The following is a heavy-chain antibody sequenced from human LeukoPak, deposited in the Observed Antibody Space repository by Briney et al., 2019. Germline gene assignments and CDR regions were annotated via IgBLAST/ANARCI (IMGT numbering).Heavy chain of an antibody. D-gene: IGHD4-23*01. J-gene: IGHJ4*02. CDR2: ISSSGSTI. CDR3: ARFYGGNSRY. V-gene: IGHV3-48*04. Sequence: PGGSLRLSCAASGFTFSNDWMYWVRQAPGKGLEWVSYISSSGSTIYYADSVKGRFTISRDNAKNSLYLQMNSLRAEDTAVYYGARFYGGNSRYWGQGTLVTVSS. CDR1: GFTFSNDW.